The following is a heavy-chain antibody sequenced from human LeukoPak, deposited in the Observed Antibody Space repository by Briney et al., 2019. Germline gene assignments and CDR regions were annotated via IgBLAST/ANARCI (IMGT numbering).Heavy chain of an antibody. D-gene: IGHD6-19*01. CDR1: GFTFSYYN. J-gene: IGHJ5*02. CDR3: ARHEHKAVAGDT. Sequence: GSLRLSCAASGFTFSYYNMNWVRQAPGEGLEWVSYISSLSGTIYYADSVKGRFTISRDNAKNSLYLQMDSLRAEDTAVYYCARHEHKAVAGDTWGQGTLVTVSS. V-gene: IGHV3-48*01. CDR2: ISSLSGTI.